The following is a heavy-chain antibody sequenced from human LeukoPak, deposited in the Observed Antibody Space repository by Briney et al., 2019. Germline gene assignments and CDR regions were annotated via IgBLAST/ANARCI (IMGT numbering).Heavy chain of an antibody. J-gene: IGHJ4*02. Sequence: PSETLSLTCAVSGGSISSGGYSWSWIRQPPGKGLEWIGYIYHSGSTYYNPSLKSRVTISVDRSKNQFSLKLSSVTAADTAVYYCASGITGTTVDYWGQGTLVTVSS. CDR1: GGSISSGGYS. CDR2: IYHSGST. CDR3: ASGITGTTVDY. D-gene: IGHD1-7*01. V-gene: IGHV4-30-2*01.